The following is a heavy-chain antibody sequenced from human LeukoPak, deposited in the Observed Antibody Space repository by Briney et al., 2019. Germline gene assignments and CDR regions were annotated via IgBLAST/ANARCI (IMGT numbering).Heavy chain of an antibody. CDR1: GGSISSYY. CDR2: IYYSGST. D-gene: IGHD3-3*01. CDR3: ARDTGDFWSGYSNWFDP. V-gene: IGHV4-59*01. J-gene: IGHJ5*02. Sequence: SETLSLTCTVSGGSISSYYWSWIRQPPGKGLEWIGYIYYSGSTNYNPSLKSRVTISVDTSKNQFSLKLSSVTAADTAVYYCARDTGDFWSGYSNWFDPWGQGTLVTVSS.